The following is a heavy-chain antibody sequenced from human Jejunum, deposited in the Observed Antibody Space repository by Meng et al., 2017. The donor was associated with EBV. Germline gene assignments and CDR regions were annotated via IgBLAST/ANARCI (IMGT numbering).Heavy chain of an antibody. CDR1: GGSFNYYY. CDR3: ARKAVPGTFARPKFDY. V-gene: IGHV4-34*12. Sequence: QVQLQQWGAGLLKPSGTLSLPCAVYGGSFNYYYWTWIRQPPGKGLEWIGEIIHSGSTNYDPSLKSRVTISVDRSKNQFSLKLTSVTAADTAVYYCARKAVPGTFARPKFDYWGQGTLVTVSS. CDR2: IIHSGST. D-gene: IGHD6-19*01. J-gene: IGHJ4*02.